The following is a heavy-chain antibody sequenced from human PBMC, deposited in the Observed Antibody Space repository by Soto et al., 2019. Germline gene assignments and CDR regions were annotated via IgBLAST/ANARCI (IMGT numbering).Heavy chain of an antibody. CDR3: AKTRRLIVVVPAAPAGHGAFDI. V-gene: IGHV3-23*01. D-gene: IGHD2-2*01. CDR1: GFTFSSYA. J-gene: IGHJ3*02. Sequence: GGSLRLSCAASGFTFSSYAMSWVRQAPGKGLEWVSAISGNGGSTYYADSVKGRFTISRDNSKNTLYLQMNSRRAEDKAVYYSAKTRRLIVVVPAAPAGHGAFDIWGQGTMVTVSS. CDR2: ISGNGGST.